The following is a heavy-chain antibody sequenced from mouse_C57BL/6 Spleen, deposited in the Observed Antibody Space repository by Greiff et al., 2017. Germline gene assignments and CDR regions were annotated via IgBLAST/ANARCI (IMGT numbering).Heavy chain of an antibody. CDR1: GFTFSSYA. Sequence: DVHLVESGGGLVKPGGSLKLSCAASGFTFSSYAMSWVRQTPEKRLEWVATISDGGSYTYYPDNVKGRFTISRDNAKNNLYLQMSHLKSEDTAMYYGAREDSSGPAWFAYWGQGTLVTVSA. J-gene: IGHJ3*01. CDR3: AREDSSGPAWFAY. V-gene: IGHV5-4*01. CDR2: ISDGGSYT. D-gene: IGHD3-2*02.